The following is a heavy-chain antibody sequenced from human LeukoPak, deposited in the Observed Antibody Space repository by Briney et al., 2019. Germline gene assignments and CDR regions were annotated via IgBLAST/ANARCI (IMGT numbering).Heavy chain of an antibody. CDR3: AKDRIIISFGDVSKH. V-gene: IGHV3-30*18. CDR2: MSHDGNYK. CDR1: GFTFSNYG. Sequence: GGSLRLSCAASGFTFSNYGMHWVRQAPGKGLEWVALMSHDGNYKHYADSVKGRFTISRDNSKNTLYLQMNSLRVEDTAVYYCAKDRIIISFGDVSKHWGQGTLVTVSS. J-gene: IGHJ1*01. D-gene: IGHD3-10*01.